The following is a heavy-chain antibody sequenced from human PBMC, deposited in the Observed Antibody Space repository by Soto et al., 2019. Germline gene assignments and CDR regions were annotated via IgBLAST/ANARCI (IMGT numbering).Heavy chain of an antibody. D-gene: IGHD2-15*01. Sequence: GGSLRLSCAASGFTFSDYAMHWVRHAPGKGLEWVAVVSHDGRNTHYADSVKGRFTISRDSSKNTVSLEMTSLRAEDTAVYYCARDNLVIPHRVMDYRGQGTLVTVSS. V-gene: IGHV3-30*03. CDR2: VSHDGRNT. CDR3: ARDNLVIPHRVMDY. CDR1: GFTFSDYA. J-gene: IGHJ4*02.